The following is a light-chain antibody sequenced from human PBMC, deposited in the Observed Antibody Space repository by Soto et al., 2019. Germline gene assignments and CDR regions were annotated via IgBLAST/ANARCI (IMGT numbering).Light chain of an antibody. CDR3: QKYGSLTSST. CDR2: GAS. Sequence: EIVLTQSPGTLSLSPGERATLSCRASQSVSSTYLAWYQQKPGQAPRLIIYGASSRATSIPDRFSGSGSGTDFTLTISRLEPEDFAVYYCQKYGSLTSSTFGQGTKVEIK. V-gene: IGKV3-20*01. J-gene: IGKJ1*01. CDR1: QSVSSTY.